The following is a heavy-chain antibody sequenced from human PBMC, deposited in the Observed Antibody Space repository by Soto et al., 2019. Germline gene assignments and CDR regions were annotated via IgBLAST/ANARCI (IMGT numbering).Heavy chain of an antibody. V-gene: IGHV3-30-3*01. D-gene: IGHD1-26*01. CDR1: GFTFSSYA. CDR3: ARERYSGRYYYYYGMDV. Sequence: QVQLVESGGGVVQPGRSLRLSCAASGFTFSSYAMHWVRQAPGKGLEWVAVISYDGSNKYYADSVKGRFTISRDNSKNTLYLQMNSLRAEDTAVYYWARERYSGRYYYYYGMDVWGQGTTVTVSS. J-gene: IGHJ6*02. CDR2: ISYDGSNK.